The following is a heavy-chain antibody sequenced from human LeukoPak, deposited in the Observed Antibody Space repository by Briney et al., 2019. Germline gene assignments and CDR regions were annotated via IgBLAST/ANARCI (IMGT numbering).Heavy chain of an antibody. D-gene: IGHD6-19*01. V-gene: IGHV3-72*01. J-gene: IGHJ6*02. Sequence: QPGGSLRLSCAASGFIFSGHYMDWVRQTPGRGLEWVGRTRNKAKNYTTQYAASLRGRFTISTDESKNSLYLQMNSLKTEDTAVYYCSRGSASHPYYYGMDVWGQGTTVTVSS. CDR2: TRNKAKNYTT. CDR3: SRGSASHPYYYGMDV. CDR1: GFIFSGHY.